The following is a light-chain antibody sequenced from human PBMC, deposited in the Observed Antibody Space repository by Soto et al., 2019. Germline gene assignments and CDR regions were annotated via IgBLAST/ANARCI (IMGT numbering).Light chain of an antibody. CDR2: DVT. J-gene: IGLJ1*01. CDR1: SSVIGEYKY. CDR3: KSYTTANTYV. Sequence: QSALTQPASVSGSPGQSITISCSGSSSVIGEYKYVSWYQQHPGKAPKLMIYDVTNRPSGVSDRFSGSKSGSTASLTISGLQAEVEADYYCKSYTTANTYVFGSGTMVTVL. V-gene: IGLV2-14*01.